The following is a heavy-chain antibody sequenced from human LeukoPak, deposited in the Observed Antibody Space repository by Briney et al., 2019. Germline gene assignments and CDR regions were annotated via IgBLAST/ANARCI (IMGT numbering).Heavy chain of an antibody. D-gene: IGHD3-10*01. CDR3: ARSYGSGSLIDY. CDR2: IYYSGST. CDR1: RGSISSYY. V-gene: IGHV4-39*01. Sequence: SETLSLTCTVSRGSISSYYWSWIRQPPGKGLEWIGSIYYSGSTYYNLSLKSRVTISVDTSKNQFSLKLSSVTAADTAVYYCARSYGSGSLIDYWGQGTLVTVSS. J-gene: IGHJ4*02.